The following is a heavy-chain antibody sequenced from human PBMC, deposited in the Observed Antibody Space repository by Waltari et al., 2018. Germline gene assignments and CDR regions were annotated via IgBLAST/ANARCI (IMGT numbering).Heavy chain of an antibody. CDR2: RGDSGTTI. J-gene: IGHJ6*04. CDR3: SRDPRWLDV. V-gene: IGHV3-11*01. Sequence: QVQLVESGGGLVKPGGSLRLSCAASGFPFSEHYMSWIRQAPGKGLECSAYRGDSGTTITYADSLKGRFTISRDNAKTSLYLQMNSLTAEDTAVYFCSRDPRWLDVWGKGTTVTVSS. D-gene: IGHD5-12*01. CDR1: GFPFSEHY.